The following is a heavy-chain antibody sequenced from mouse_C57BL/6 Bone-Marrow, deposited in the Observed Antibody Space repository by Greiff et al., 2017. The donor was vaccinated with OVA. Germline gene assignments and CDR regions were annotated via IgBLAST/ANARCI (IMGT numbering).Heavy chain of an antibody. J-gene: IGHJ4*01. D-gene: IGHD1-1*01. CDR3: ARIVDYYDEGGYAMDY. V-gene: IGHV8-8*01. Sequence: QVTLKVSGPGILQPSQTLSLTCSSSGFSLSTFGMGVGWIRQPSGKGLEWLAHIWWDDDKYYNPALKSGLTISKDTSKNQVFLKIANVDTADTATYYCARIVDYYDEGGYAMDYWGQGTSVTVSS. CDR1: GFSLSTFGMG. CDR2: IWWDDDK.